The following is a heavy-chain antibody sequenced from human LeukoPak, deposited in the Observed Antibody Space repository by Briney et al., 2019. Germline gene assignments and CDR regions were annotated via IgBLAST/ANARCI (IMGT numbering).Heavy chain of an antibody. D-gene: IGHD1-14*01. CDR2: IYYSGST. Sequence: PSETLSLTYTVSGGSISSYYWSWIWQPPGKGLEWIGYIYYSGSTNYNPSLKSRVTISVDTSKNQFSLKLSSVTAADTAVYYGVKTDLDEGSTESFQHWGQGTLVTVSS. V-gene: IGHV4-59*08. CDR1: GGSISSYY. J-gene: IGHJ1*01. CDR3: VKTDLDEGSTESFQH.